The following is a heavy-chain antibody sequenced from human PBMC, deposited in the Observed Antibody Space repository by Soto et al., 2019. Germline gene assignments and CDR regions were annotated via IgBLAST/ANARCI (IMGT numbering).Heavy chain of an antibody. J-gene: IGHJ4*02. CDR3: ARTKPTDLYFDY. V-gene: IGHV3-30*03. Sequence: GGSLRLSCAASGFTFRSYAMSWGRQAPGKGLEWVAVISYDGSNKYYADSVKGRFTISRDNSKNTLYLQMNSLRAEDTAVYYCARTKPTDLYFDYWGQGTLVTVSS. CDR2: ISYDGSNK. CDR1: GFTFRSYA.